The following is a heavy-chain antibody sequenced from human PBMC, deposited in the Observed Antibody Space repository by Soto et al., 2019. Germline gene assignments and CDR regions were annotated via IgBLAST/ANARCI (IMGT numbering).Heavy chain of an antibody. V-gene: IGHV1-69*06. Sequence: SVKVSCKASGAAFSRDTITWVRQAPGQGLEWVGGILPKFGTVNYAQKFQARVTITADTSTSTVYMELSSLRSIDTAVYYCATLIVGANPDYYVNAVCAHGTTVTVS. D-gene: IGHD1-26*01. CDR1: GAAFSRDT. CDR2: ILPKFGTV. CDR3: ATLIVGANPDYYVNAV. J-gene: IGHJ6*02.